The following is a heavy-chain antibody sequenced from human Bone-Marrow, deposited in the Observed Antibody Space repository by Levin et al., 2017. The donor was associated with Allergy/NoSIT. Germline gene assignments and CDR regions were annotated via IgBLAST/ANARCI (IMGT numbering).Heavy chain of an antibody. Sequence: GESLKISCTASGFTFSNYAIHWVRQAPGKGLDWVAVISYDSSQKYYADSVKGRFTISRDNSRNTVYLHLNSLRADDTAFYYCVRAIDDNKVWGQGTLVTVSS. CDR1: GFTFSNYA. CDR3: VRAIDDNKV. V-gene: IGHV3-30-3*01. D-gene: IGHD1-1*01. CDR2: ISYDSSQK. J-gene: IGHJ4*02.